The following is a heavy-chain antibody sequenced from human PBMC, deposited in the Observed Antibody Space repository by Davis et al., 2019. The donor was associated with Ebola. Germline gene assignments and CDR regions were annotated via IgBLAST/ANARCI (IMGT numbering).Heavy chain of an antibody. CDR3: ARVAYSRSSWFDP. Sequence: ASVKVSCKASGYTFTGYYMHWVRQAPGQGLEWMGWINPNSGGTNYAKKFQGRVTMTRDTSISTAYMELSRLRSDDTAVYYCARVAYSRSSWFDPWGQGTLVTVSS. D-gene: IGHD6-6*01. CDR1: GYTFTGYY. J-gene: IGHJ5*02. V-gene: IGHV1-2*02. CDR2: INPNSGGT.